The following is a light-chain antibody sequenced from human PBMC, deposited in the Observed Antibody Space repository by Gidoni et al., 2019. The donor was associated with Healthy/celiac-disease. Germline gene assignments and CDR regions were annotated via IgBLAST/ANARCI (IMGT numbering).Light chain of an antibody. J-gene: IGKJ2*01. V-gene: IGKV1-39*01. Sequence: IQMTQSPSSLSASVGDRVTITCRASQSISSDLNWYQQNPGKAPKLLIYAASSLQSWVPSRFSGSGSGTDFTLTISSLQPEDFATYYCQQSYSNPPTFGQGTKLEIK. CDR3: QQSYSNPPT. CDR2: AAS. CDR1: QSISSD.